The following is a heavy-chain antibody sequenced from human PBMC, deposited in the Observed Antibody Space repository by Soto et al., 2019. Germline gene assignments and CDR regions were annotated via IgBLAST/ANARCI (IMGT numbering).Heavy chain of an antibody. J-gene: IGHJ6*02. D-gene: IGHD3-3*01. CDR2: IWYDGSNK. Sequence: GGSLRLSCAASGFTFSSYGMHWVRQAPGKGLEWVAVIWYDGSNKYYADSVKGRFTISRDNSKNTLYLQMNSLRAEDTAVYYCARASDFWSGYPYYYYGMDVWGQGTTVTVSS. V-gene: IGHV3-33*01. CDR1: GFTFSSYG. CDR3: ARASDFWSGYPYYYYGMDV.